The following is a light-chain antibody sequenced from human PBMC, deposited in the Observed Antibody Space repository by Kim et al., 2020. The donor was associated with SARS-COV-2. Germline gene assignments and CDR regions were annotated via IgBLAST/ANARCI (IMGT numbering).Light chain of an antibody. Sequence: RVTMPCTGSSSNIGAGYYVHWYQQLPGTTPKLLIYGNSNRPSGVPDRFSGSKSGTSASLAITGLQAEDEADYYCQSYDSSLSGVVFGGGTQLTVL. CDR2: GNS. V-gene: IGLV1-40*01. CDR3: QSYDSSLSGVV. J-gene: IGLJ2*01. CDR1: SSNIGAGYY.